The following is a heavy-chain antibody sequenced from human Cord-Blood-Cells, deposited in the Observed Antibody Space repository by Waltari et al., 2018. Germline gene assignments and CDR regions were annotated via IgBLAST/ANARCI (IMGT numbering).Heavy chain of an antibody. CDR3: ARARRFLEWPPDAFDI. CDR1: GYTFTGYY. V-gene: IGHV1-2*02. Sequence: QVQLVQSGAEVKKPGASVKVSCKASGYTFTGYYMHWVRQAPGQGLEWMGWINPNSGGTNDAQKFQGRVTMTRDTSISTAYMELSRLRSDDTAVYYCARARRFLEWPPDAFDIWGQGTMVTVSS. J-gene: IGHJ3*02. CDR2: INPNSGGT. D-gene: IGHD3-3*01.